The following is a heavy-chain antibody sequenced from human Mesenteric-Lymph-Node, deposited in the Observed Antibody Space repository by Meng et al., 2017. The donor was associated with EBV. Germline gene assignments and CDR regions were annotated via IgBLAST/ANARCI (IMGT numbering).Heavy chain of an antibody. D-gene: IGHD6-13*01. Sequence: QVQLQESGPGLVKPSGTLSLTCAVSGGSISGNNWWSWIRQPPGKGLEWIGEVFHIGSTNYNPSLKSRVTISLDKSKNQFSLNLSSVTAADTAVYYCARLPPTTGYGTARSYWGQGTLVTVPS. CDR3: ARLPPTTGYGTARSY. V-gene: IGHV4-4*02. CDR2: VFHIGST. CDR1: GGSISGNNW. J-gene: IGHJ4*02.